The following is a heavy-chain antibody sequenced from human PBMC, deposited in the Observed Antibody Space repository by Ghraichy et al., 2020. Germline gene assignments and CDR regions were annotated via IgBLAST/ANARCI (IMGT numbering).Heavy chain of an antibody. CDR2: ISSSSYI. CDR1: GFTFSSYS. CDR3: AREGHSSIPQDYYYGMDV. J-gene: IGHJ6*02. Sequence: GGSLRLSCAASGFTFSSYSMNWVRQAPGKGLEWVSSISSSSYIYYADSVKGRFTISSDNAKHSLYLQMNSLRADDTAVYYCAREGHSSIPQDYYYGMDVWGQGTTVTVSS. V-gene: IGHV3-21*01. D-gene: IGHD6-13*01.